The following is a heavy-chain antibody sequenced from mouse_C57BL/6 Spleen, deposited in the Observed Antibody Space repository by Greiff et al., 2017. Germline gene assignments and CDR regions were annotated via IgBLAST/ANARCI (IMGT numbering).Heavy chain of an antibody. D-gene: IGHD2-3*01. CDR3: ARWLLGDWYFDV. V-gene: IGHV1-82*01. CDR2: IYPGDGDT. Sequence: VQLQQSGPELVKPGASVKISCKASGYAFSSSWMNWVKQRPGKGLEWIGRIYPGDGDTNYNGKFKGKATLTADKSSSTAYMQLSSLTSEDSAVYFCARWLLGDWYFDVWGTGTTVTVSS. CDR1: GYAFSSSW. J-gene: IGHJ1*03.